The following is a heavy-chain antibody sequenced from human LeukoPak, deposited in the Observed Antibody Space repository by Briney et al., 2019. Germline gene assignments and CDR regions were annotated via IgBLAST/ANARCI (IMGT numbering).Heavy chain of an antibody. D-gene: IGHD1-26*01. J-gene: IGHJ4*02. V-gene: IGHV4-34*01. Sequence: PSETLSLTCAVYGGSFSDYYWSWIRQPPGKGLEWIGEINHSGTTNYSPSLKSRVSISVDTSKNQFSLKLSSVTAADTAVYYCARHGGSHFLYWGQGILVTVSS. CDR1: GGSFSDYY. CDR2: INHSGTT. CDR3: ARHGGSHFLY.